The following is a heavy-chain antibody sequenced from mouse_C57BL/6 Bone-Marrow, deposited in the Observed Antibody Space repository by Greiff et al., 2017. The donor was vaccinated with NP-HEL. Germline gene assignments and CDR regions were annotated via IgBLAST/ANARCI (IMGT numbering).Heavy chain of an antibody. CDR2: ISDGGSYT. CDR1: GFTFSSYA. CDR3: ARELSRIYYDYDDAWFAY. Sequence: EVQRVESGGGLVKPGGSLKLSCAASGFTFSSYAMSWVRQTPEKRLEWVATISDGGSYTYYPDNVKGRFTISRDNAKNNLYLQMSHLKSEDTAMYYCARELSRIYYDYDDAWFAYWGQGTLVTVSA. V-gene: IGHV5-4*01. D-gene: IGHD2-4*01. J-gene: IGHJ3*01.